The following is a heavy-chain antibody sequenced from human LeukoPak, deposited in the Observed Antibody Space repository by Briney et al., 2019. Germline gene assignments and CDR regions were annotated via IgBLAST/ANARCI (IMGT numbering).Heavy chain of an antibody. V-gene: IGHV3-23*01. D-gene: IGHD1-26*01. Sequence: VGSLRLSCAASGVTFSSYDMNWVREAPGKGLGWGSAISLSSVITYYADSVNGRCTSSRDNSKKTTYWQIISLRADDTAVYYCAKDGGSYRGYFDYWGQGTLVTVSS. CDR3: AKDGGSYRGYFDY. J-gene: IGHJ4*02. CDR2: ISLSSVIT. CDR1: GVTFSSYD.